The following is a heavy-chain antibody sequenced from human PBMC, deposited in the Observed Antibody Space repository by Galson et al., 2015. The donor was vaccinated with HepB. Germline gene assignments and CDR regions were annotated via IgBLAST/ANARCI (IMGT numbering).Heavy chain of an antibody. CDR1: GFTVSSNY. Sequence: SLRLSCAASGFTVSSNYMSWVRQAPGKGLEWVSVIYSGGSTYYADSVKGRFTISRDNSKNTLYLQMNSLRAEDTAVYYCQIPIYSSGYYDAFDIWGQGTMVTVSS. J-gene: IGHJ3*02. V-gene: IGHV3-66*01. D-gene: IGHD3-22*01. CDR3: QIPIYSSGYYDAFDI. CDR2: IYSGGST.